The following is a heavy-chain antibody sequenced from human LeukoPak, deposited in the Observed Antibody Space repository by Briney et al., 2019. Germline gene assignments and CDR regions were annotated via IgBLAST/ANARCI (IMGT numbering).Heavy chain of an antibody. J-gene: IGHJ6*03. CDR2: ISSSSSYI. CDR1: GFTFSSYS. CDR3: AQGTSWINPYFYMDV. D-gene: IGHD1-14*01. V-gene: IGHV3-21*04. Sequence: GGSLRLSCAASGFTFSSYSMNWVRQAPGKGLEWVSSISSSSSYIYYADSVKGRFTISRDNAKNSLYLQMNSLRAEDTAVYYCAQGTSWINPYFYMDVWGKGTTVTVSS.